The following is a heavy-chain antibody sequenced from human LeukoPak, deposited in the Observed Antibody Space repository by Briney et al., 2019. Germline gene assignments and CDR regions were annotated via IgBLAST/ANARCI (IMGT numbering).Heavy chain of an antibody. D-gene: IGHD5-24*01. CDR2: IYYSGGT. V-gene: IGHV4-39*01. CDR3: ARSRGGYNYSDY. J-gene: IGHJ4*02. CDR1: GGSISSSSYY. Sequence: NASETLSLTCTVSGGSISSSSYYCAWIRQPPGKGLEWIGSIYYSGGTYYNPSLKSRVTISVDTSKNQFSLKLSSVTAADTAVYYCARSRGGYNYSDYWGQGTLVTVSS.